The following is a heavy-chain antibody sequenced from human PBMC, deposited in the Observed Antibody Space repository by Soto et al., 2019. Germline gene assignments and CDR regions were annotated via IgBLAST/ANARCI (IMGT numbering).Heavy chain of an antibody. Sequence: PSETLSLTCTVSGGSISSDYWSWIRQPPGKGLEWIGYIYNSGSTNYNPSLKSRVTMSVDTSKKQFSLKLSSVTATDTAVYYCASQHYYDSSGYYVVYWGQGTLVTVSS. D-gene: IGHD3-22*01. CDR1: GGSISSDY. J-gene: IGHJ4*02. CDR2: IYNSGST. V-gene: IGHV4-59*08. CDR3: ASQHYYDSSGYYVVY.